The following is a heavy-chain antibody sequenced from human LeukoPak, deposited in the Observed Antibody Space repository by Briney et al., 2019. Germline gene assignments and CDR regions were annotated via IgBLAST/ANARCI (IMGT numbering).Heavy chain of an antibody. CDR3: SRGGRSSSSSGTTYYHYGLDV. D-gene: IGHD6-6*01. V-gene: IGHV3-66*01. J-gene: IGHJ6*02. CDR2: IFSGGNT. CDR1: GFTVISNY. Sequence: GGSLRLSCAASGFTVISNYMTWVRQAPGQGLEWVSVIFSGGNTDYADSVKGSFTVSRDNSKNTLYLHMNSLRAEDTAVYYCSRGGRSSSSSGTTYYHYGLDVWGQDNALTVSS.